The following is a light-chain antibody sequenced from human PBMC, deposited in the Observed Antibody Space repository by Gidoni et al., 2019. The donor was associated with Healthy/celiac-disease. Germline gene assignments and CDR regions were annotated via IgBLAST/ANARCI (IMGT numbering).Light chain of an antibody. Sequence: IQMIQSPSSLSASVGDIVTISCRASQSISTFLNWYQQQPGKATKLLNYAASALQRGVPSRVSGCGSGTDFTLTISSPQPEDFATYSCQQSTSHPLTFGHGTEVDIK. J-gene: IGKJ3*01. CDR2: AAS. V-gene: IGKV1-39*01. CDR1: QSISTF. CDR3: QQSTSHPLT.